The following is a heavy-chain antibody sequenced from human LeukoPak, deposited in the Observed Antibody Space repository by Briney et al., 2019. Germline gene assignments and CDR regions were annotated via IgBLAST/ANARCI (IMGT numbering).Heavy chain of an antibody. Sequence: SLSPSCAPSGFTLTSYAISCGRQTPGRGLGWVSAISGSVGSTYYTDSVKVRFTISRDNSKNTLYRQWNSLRAGAPAGYSGAKSSSGWYPQYYFDYWGQGTLVTVSS. CDR2: ISGSVGST. CDR3: AKSSSGWYPQYYFDY. D-gene: IGHD6-19*01. V-gene: IGHV3-23*01. CDR1: GFTLTSYA. J-gene: IGHJ4*02.